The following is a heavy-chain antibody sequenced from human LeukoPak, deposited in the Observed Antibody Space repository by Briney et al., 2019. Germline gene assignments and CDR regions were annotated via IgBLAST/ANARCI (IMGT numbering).Heavy chain of an antibody. CDR2: IYTSGST. D-gene: IGHD4-17*01. Sequence: SQTLSLTCTVSGGSISSGSYYWSWIRQPAGKGLEWIGRIYTSGSTNYNPSLRSRVTISVATSKNQFSLKLSSVTAADTAVYYCARETDGDYPYYFDYWGQGTLVTVSS. J-gene: IGHJ4*02. CDR1: GGSISSGSYY. CDR3: ARETDGDYPYYFDY. V-gene: IGHV4-61*02.